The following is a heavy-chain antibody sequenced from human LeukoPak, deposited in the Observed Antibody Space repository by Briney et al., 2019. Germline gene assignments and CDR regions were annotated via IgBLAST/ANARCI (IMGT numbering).Heavy chain of an antibody. V-gene: IGHV4-4*07. CDR3: ARDGWLQPYYFDY. Sequence: SETLPLTCTVSGGSISNCYWSWIRQPAGKGLEWIGRIYTSGSTNYNPSLKSRVTMSVDTSKNQFSLKLSSVTAADTAVYYCARDGWLQPYYFDYWGQGTLVTVSS. CDR2: IYTSGST. J-gene: IGHJ4*02. D-gene: IGHD5-24*01. CDR1: GGSISNCY.